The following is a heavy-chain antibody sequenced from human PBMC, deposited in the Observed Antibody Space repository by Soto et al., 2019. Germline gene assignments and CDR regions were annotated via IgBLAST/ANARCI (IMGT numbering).Heavy chain of an antibody. CDR1: GGSISSGGYY. CDR2: IYYSGST. CDR3: ARESWGSGTFDY. V-gene: IGHV4-31*03. Sequence: SETLSLTCTVSGGSISSGGYYWSWIRQHPGKGLEWIGYIYYSGSTYYNPSLKSRVTISIDTSKNQFSLKLSSVTAADTAVYYCARESWGSGTFDYWGQGTLVTVSS. J-gene: IGHJ4*02. D-gene: IGHD3-10*01.